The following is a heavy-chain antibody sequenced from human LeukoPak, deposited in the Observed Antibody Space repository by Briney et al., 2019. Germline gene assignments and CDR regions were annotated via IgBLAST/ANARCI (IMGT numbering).Heavy chain of an antibody. CDR3: ARDWCSGQSCYLDY. J-gene: IGHJ4*02. CDR2: IWSDGGNP. D-gene: IGHD2-15*01. Sequence: GGSLRLSCAASGFTFSSYDMNWVRQAPGKGLEWVAVIWSDGGNPYSADSVKGRFTISRDNSKNTVFLQMNRLRAEDTAVYYCARDWCSGQSCYLDYWGQGTLVTVSS. V-gene: IGHV3-33*08. CDR1: GFTFSSYD.